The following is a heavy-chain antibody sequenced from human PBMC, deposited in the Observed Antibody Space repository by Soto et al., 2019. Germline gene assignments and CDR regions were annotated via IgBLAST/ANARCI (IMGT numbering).Heavy chain of an antibody. Sequence: SETLSLTCTVSGGSISSGGYYWSWIRQHPGKGLEWIGYIYYSGSTYYNPSLKSRVTISVDTSKNQFSLKLSSVTAADTAVYYCARDRKRYSSSWSPNYYFDYWGQGTLVTVSS. J-gene: IGHJ4*02. CDR2: IYYSGST. V-gene: IGHV4-31*03. CDR1: GGSISSGGYY. D-gene: IGHD6-13*01. CDR3: ARDRKRYSSSWSPNYYFDY.